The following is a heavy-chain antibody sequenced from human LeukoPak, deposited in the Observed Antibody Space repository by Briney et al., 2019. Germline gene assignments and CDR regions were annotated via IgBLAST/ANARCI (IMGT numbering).Heavy chain of an antibody. CDR1: GFTFGSYS. J-gene: IGHJ3*02. D-gene: IGHD3-22*01. CDR3: ARDYFDSGAFYSDAFDI. CDR2: ISSSGSTI. V-gene: IGHV3-48*04. Sequence: GGSLRLSCAASGFTFGSYSMNWVRQAPGKGLEWVSYISSSGSTIYYADSVKGRFTISRDNTKNSLDLQMNSLRAEDTAVYYCARDYFDSGAFYSDAFDIWGQGTMVTVSS.